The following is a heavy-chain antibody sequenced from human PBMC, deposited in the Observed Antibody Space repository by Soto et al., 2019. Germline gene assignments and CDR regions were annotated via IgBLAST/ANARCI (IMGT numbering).Heavy chain of an antibody. Sequence: PSETLSLTCTVSGGSVSSGSYYWSWIRQPPGKGLEWIGYIYYSGSTNYNPSLKSRVTISVDTSKNQFSLKLGSVTAADTAVYYCAREDRGSYSKMFDYGAQGPLVTVSS. J-gene: IGHJ4*02. V-gene: IGHV4-61*01. CDR3: AREDRGSYSKMFDY. CDR1: GGSVSSGSYY. D-gene: IGHD1-26*01. CDR2: IYYSGST.